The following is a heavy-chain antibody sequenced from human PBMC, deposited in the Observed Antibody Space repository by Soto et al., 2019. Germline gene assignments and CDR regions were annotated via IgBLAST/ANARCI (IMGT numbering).Heavy chain of an antibody. CDR2: IYYSGST. Sequence: KASETLSLTCTVSGGSISSYYWSWIRQPPGKGLEWIGYIYYSGSTNYNPSLKSRVTISVDTSKNQFSLKLSSVTAADTAVYYCARGFTYSSGWYYFDYWGPETLLVTVS. CDR1: GGSISSYY. J-gene: IGHJ4*03. D-gene: IGHD6-19*01. V-gene: IGHV4-59*01. CDR3: ARGFTYSSGWYYFDY.